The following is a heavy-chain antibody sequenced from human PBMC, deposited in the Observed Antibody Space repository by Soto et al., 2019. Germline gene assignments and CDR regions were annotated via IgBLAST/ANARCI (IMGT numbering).Heavy chain of an antibody. CDR1: GFTFSSYS. J-gene: IGHJ6*03. Sequence: EVQLVESGGGLVKPGGSLRLSCAASGFTFSSYSMNWVRQAPGKGLEWVSSISSSSSYIYYADSVKGRFTISRDNAKNSLYLKMNSLGAEDTAVYYCARGVPGATRYYYMDVWGKGTTVTVSS. CDR3: ARGVPGATRYYYMDV. D-gene: IGHD2-2*01. CDR2: ISSSSSYI. V-gene: IGHV3-21*01.